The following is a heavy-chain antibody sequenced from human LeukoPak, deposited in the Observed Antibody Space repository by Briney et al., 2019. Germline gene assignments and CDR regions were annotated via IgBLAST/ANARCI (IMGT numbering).Heavy chain of an antibody. CDR1: GLTFSSYS. CDR3: ARGFNYAFDY. D-gene: IGHD2-2*01. J-gene: IGHJ4*02. CDR2: ITSGGGTI. Sequence: GGSLRLSCAASGLTFSSYSMNWVRQAPGKGLEWFSYITSGGGTIYYADSVKGRFTISRDNAKNSLYLQMNSLRADDTATYYCARGFNYAFDYWGQGTLVTVSS. V-gene: IGHV3-48*04.